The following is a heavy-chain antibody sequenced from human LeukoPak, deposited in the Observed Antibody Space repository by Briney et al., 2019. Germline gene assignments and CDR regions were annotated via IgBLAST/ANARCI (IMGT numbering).Heavy chain of an antibody. V-gene: IGHV3-30*04. Sequence: GGSLRLSCAASGFTFSSYAMHWVRQAPGKGLEWVAVISYDGSNKYYADSVKGRFTISRDNSKNTLYLQMNSLRAEDTAVYYCARGGPYDFWSGLAWDYYYGMDVWGQETTVTVSS. CDR2: ISYDGSNK. D-gene: IGHD3-3*01. CDR1: GFTFSSYA. CDR3: ARGGPYDFWSGLAWDYYYGMDV. J-gene: IGHJ6*02.